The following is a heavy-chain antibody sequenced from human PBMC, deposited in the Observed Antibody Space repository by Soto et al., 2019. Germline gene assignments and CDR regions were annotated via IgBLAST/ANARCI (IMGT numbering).Heavy chain of an antibody. V-gene: IGHV1-18*01. J-gene: IGHJ6*02. CDR1: GYIFVNYG. Sequence: QVQLVQSGDEVRKPGSSVKVSCKASGYIFVNYGIAWVRQAPGQELEWMGWISPYSGNTHDASKVQGRLTMTTDTSTSTAYMDLGSLTSDDTAVYYCAMVDNYVTTTPQDVWGQGTTVTVSS. D-gene: IGHD3-16*01. CDR2: ISPYSGNT. CDR3: AMVDNYVTTTPQDV.